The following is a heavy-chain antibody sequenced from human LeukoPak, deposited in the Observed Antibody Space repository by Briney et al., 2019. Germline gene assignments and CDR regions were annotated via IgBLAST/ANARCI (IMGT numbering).Heavy chain of an antibody. Sequence: PSETLSLTCAVYGGSFSGYYWSWIRQPPGKGLEWIGEINHSGSTNYNPSLKSRVTISVDTSKNQFSLKLSSVTAADTAVYYCARGRGAATRAYWGQGTLVTVPS. V-gene: IGHV4-34*01. D-gene: IGHD2-15*01. J-gene: IGHJ4*02. CDR2: INHSGST. CDR3: ARGRGAATRAY. CDR1: GGSFSGYY.